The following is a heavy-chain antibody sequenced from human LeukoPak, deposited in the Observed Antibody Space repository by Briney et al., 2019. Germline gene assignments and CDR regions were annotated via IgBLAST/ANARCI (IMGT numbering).Heavy chain of an antibody. D-gene: IGHD3-22*01. CDR3: ATSVAGYFDTSGYYFDY. V-gene: IGHV4-34*01. CDR2: INHSGST. CDR1: GGSFSGYY. J-gene: IGHJ4*02. Sequence: SETLSLTCAVYGGSFSGYYWSWIRQPPGKGLEWIGEINHSGSTNHIPSLKSRVTISVDTSKNQFSLKLTSVTAADTAVYYCATSVAGYFDTSGYYFDYWGQGTLVTVSS.